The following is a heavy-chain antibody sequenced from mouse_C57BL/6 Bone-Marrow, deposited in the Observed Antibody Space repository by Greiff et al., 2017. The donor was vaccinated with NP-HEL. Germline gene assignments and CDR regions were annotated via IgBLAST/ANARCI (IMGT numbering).Heavy chain of an antibody. D-gene: IGHD2-5*01. Sequence: VKLQESGPGLVQPSQSLSITCTVSGFSLTSYGVHWVRQSPGKGLEWLGVIWSGGSTDYNAAFISRLSISKDNSKSQVFFKMNSLQADDTAIYYCAREDSNYAYWGQGTLVTVSA. CDR3: AREDSNYAY. CDR2: IWSGGST. V-gene: IGHV2-2*01. CDR1: GFSLTSYG. J-gene: IGHJ3*01.